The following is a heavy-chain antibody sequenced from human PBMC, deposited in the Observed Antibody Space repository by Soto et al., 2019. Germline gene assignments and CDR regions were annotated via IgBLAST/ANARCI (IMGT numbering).Heavy chain of an antibody. CDR3: AKEFPGYYSLFEGFYYYYGMDV. Sequence: GGSLRLSCAASGFTFSSYGMHWVRQAPGKGLEWVAVISYDGSNKYYADSVKGRFTISRDNSKNTLYLQMNSLRAEDTAVYYCAKEFPGYYSLFEGFYYYYGMDVWGQGTTVTVSS. CDR1: GFTFSSYG. CDR2: ISYDGSNK. V-gene: IGHV3-30*18. J-gene: IGHJ6*02. D-gene: IGHD4-4*01.